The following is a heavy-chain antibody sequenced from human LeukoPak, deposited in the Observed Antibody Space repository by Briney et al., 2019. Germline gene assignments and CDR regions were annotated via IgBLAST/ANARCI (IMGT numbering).Heavy chain of an antibody. CDR1: GFTFSNYW. D-gene: IGHD2-2*01. V-gene: IGHV3-74*03. Sequence: GGSLRLSCAASGFTFSNYWMHWVRQAPGKGLVWVSRISTDGSSTTYADSVKGRFTIPRDNSKNTLYLQMNSLRAEDTAVYHCAKDGEDIVVVPAASYYYYYMDVWGKGTTVTVSS. J-gene: IGHJ6*03. CDR3: AKDGEDIVVVPAASYYYYYMDV. CDR2: ISTDGSST.